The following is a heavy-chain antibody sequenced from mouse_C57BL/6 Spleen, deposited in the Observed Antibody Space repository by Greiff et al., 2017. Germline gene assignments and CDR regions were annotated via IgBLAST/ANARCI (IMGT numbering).Heavy chain of an antibody. CDR1: GYTFTSYW. CDR3: ARSNWDGAMDY. Sequence: VQLQQPGAELVKPGASVKLSCKASGYTFTSYWMHWVKQRPGHGLEWIGMIHPNSGSTNYNEKFKSKATLTVDKSSSTAYMQLSSLTSEDSAVYYCARSNWDGAMDYWGQGTSVTVSS. D-gene: IGHD4-1*01. V-gene: IGHV1-64*01. J-gene: IGHJ4*01. CDR2: IHPNSGST.